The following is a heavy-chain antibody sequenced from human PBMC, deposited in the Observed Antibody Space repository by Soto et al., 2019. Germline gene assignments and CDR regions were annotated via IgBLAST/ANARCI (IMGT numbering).Heavy chain of an antibody. J-gene: IGHJ4*02. V-gene: IGHV3-48*02. Sequence: EVQLVESGGGLVQPGGSLRLSCAASGFTFSSYSMNWVRQAPGKGLEWVSYISSSSSTIYYADSVKGRFTISRDNAKNSLYLHMNSLRDEDTAVYYCPRDIVGYSSSWYDFDYWGQGALVTVSS. CDR1: GFTFSSYS. D-gene: IGHD6-13*01. CDR3: PRDIVGYSSSWYDFDY. CDR2: ISSSSSTI.